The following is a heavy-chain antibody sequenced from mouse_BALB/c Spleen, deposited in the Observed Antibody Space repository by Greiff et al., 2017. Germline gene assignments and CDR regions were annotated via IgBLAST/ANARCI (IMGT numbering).Heavy chain of an antibody. CDR3: ARHGNEGNYYGSSYDY. Sequence: EVQLQESGGGLVQPGGSLKLSCAASGFTFSSYTMSWVRQTPEKRLEWVAYISNGGGSTYYPDTVKGRFTISRDNAKNTLYLQMSSLKSEDTAMYYCARHGNEGNYYGSSYDYWGQGTTLTVSS. CDR2: ISNGGGST. D-gene: IGHD1-1*01. CDR1: GFTFSSYT. V-gene: IGHV5-12-2*01. J-gene: IGHJ2*01.